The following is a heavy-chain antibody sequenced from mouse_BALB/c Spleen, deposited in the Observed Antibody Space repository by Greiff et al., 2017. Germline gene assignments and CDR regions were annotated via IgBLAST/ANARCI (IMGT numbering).Heavy chain of an antibody. CDR3: ARFTTVVDAMDY. J-gene: IGHJ4*01. V-gene: IGHV3-2*02. Sequence: EVKLVESGPGLVKPSQSLSLTCTVTGYSITSDYAWNWIRQFPGNKLEWMGYISHSGSTSYNPSLKSRISITRDTSKNQFFLQLNSVTTEDTATYYCARFTTVVDAMDYWGQGTSVTVSS. CDR1: GYSITSDYA. D-gene: IGHD1-1*01. CDR2: ISHSGST.